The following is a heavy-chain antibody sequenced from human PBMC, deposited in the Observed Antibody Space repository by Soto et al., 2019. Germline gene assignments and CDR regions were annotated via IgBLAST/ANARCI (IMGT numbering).Heavy chain of an antibody. CDR1: GLTFNNYG. V-gene: IGHV3-33*01. CDR3: TRAAIKGELLDY. Sequence: QVQLVESGGGVVQPGRSLRFSCAASGLTFNNYGMHWVRQAPGKGLEWVALIWHDGSNKGYADSVKGRFTISRDNSKNTVNLQMNSLRVEDTAVYYCTRAAIKGELLDYWGQGTQVTVSS. D-gene: IGHD1-26*01. CDR2: IWHDGSNK. J-gene: IGHJ4*02.